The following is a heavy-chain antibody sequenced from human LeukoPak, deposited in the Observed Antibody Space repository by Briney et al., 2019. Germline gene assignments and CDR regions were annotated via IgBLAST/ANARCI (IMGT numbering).Heavy chain of an antibody. CDR2: IYYSGST. CDR1: GGSISSYY. Sequence: SETLSLTRTVSGGSISSYYWSWIRQPPGKGLEWIGYIYYSGSTNYNPSLKSRVTISVDTSKNQFSLKLSSVTAADTAVYYCARVAAATVPPYYFDYWGQGTLVTVSS. D-gene: IGHD6-13*01. V-gene: IGHV4-59*01. J-gene: IGHJ4*02. CDR3: ARVAAATVPPYYFDY.